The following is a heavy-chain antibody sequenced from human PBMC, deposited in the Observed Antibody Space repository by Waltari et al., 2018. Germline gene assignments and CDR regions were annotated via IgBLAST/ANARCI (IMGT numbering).Heavy chain of an antibody. CDR1: GFTVSSNY. Sequence: EVQLVESGGGLIQPGGSLRLSCAASGFTVSSNYMSWVRQSPGKGRGWVAVICSGGRTHCAYSGKGRLTTSRDNSKNTLYLQMNSRGAEDTAVYYCARATRYGHAFDIWGQGTMVTVSS. J-gene: IGHJ3*02. D-gene: IGHD3-10*01. CDR3: ARATRYGHAFDI. CDR2: ICSGGRT. V-gene: IGHV3-53*01.